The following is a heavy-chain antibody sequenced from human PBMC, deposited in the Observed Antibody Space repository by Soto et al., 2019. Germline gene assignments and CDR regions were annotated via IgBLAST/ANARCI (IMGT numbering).Heavy chain of an antibody. Sequence: QVQLVQSGAEVKKPGSSVNVSCKASGGTFSSYAISWVRQAPGQGLEWMGGIIPIFGTANYAQKFQGRVTITADESTSTAYMELSSLRSEDTAVYYCARDKGGSYSYYYYGMDVWGQGTTVTVSS. V-gene: IGHV1-69*01. CDR2: IIPIFGTA. D-gene: IGHD1-26*01. CDR1: GGTFSSYA. CDR3: ARDKGGSYSYYYYGMDV. J-gene: IGHJ6*02.